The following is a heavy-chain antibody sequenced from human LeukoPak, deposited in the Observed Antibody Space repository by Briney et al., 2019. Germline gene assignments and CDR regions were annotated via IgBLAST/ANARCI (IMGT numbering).Heavy chain of an antibody. Sequence: ASVKVSCKASGYTFTSYDINWVRQATGQGLEWMGWMNPNSGNTGYAQKFQGRVTMTRNTSISTAYMKLSSLRSEDTAAYYCARLRVTIFGVVIIHWFDPWGQGTLVTVSS. CDR3: ARLRVTIFGVVIIHWFDP. J-gene: IGHJ5*02. CDR2: MNPNSGNT. V-gene: IGHV1-8*01. D-gene: IGHD3-3*01. CDR1: GYTFTSYD.